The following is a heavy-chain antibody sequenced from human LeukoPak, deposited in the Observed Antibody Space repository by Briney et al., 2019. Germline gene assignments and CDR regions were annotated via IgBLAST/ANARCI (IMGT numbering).Heavy chain of an antibody. CDR1: GYTFTSYG. V-gene: IGHV1-18*04. CDR2: ISAYNGIT. CDR3: ARFFLLLGRVLVVPAALDY. Sequence: ASVKVSCKASGYTFTSYGISWVRQAPGQGLEWMGWISAYNGITNYAQTLQGRVTMTTDTSTSTSYMGLRSLRSDDTAVYFCARFFLLLGRVLVVPAALDYWGQGTLVTVSS. J-gene: IGHJ4*02. D-gene: IGHD2-2*01.